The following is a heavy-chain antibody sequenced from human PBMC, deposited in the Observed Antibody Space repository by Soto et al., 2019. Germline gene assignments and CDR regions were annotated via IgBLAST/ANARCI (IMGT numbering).Heavy chain of an antibody. Sequence: QVQLVESGGGLVQPGGSLRLSCAASGFTFSDYYMNWIRQAPGKGLEWVSYITSSGRTTYYADSVKGRFTISRDNSKNSLYLQMNSLRAEDTAVYYCARDLGLVREYSRSPQSYYGMAVWAQGTTVTVSS. CDR1: GFTFSDYY. V-gene: IGHV3-11*01. CDR3: ARDLGLVREYSRSPQSYYGMAV. D-gene: IGHD6-6*01. CDR2: ITSSGRTT. J-gene: IGHJ6*02.